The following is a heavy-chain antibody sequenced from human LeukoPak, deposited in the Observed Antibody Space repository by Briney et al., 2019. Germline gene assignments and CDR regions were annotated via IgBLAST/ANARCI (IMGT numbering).Heavy chain of an antibody. CDR1: GGSINNYY. CDR2: IYTRGST. J-gene: IGHJ3*02. Sequence: SETLSLTCSVSGGSINNYYWSRIRQPAGKGLEWIGRIYTRGSTNYDPSLKSRVTMSVDTSKNRFSLKLSSVTAADTAVYYCARGRYCSADICSGGDAFDIWGQGTMVSVSS. CDR3: ARGRYCSADICSGGDAFDI. D-gene: IGHD2-15*01. V-gene: IGHV4-4*07.